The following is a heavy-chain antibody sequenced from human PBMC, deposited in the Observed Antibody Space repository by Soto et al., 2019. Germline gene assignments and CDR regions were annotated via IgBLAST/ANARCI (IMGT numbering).Heavy chain of an antibody. J-gene: IGHJ4*02. Sequence: GASVKVSCKASGGTFSSYAISWVRQAPGQGLEWMGGIIPIFGTANYAQKFRGRVTITADESTSTAYMELSSLRSEDTAVYYCARSISGSYYFALDYWGQGTLVTVSS. CDR2: IIPIFGTA. D-gene: IGHD3-10*01. CDR3: ARSISGSYYFALDY. CDR1: GGTFSSYA. V-gene: IGHV1-69*13.